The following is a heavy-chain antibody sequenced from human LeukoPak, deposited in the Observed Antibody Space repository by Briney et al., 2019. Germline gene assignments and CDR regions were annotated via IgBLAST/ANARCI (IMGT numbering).Heavy chain of an antibody. CDR2: IYYSGST. J-gene: IGHJ2*01. D-gene: IGHD4-23*01. V-gene: IGHV4-59*01. Sequence: SETLSLTCTVSGGSISSYYWGWIRQPPGKGLEWIGYIYYSGSTNYNPSLKSRVTISVDTSKNQFSLKLSSVTAADTAVYYCARDRGNPSWYFDLWGRGTLVTVSS. CDR3: ARDRGNPSWYFDL. CDR1: GGSISSYY.